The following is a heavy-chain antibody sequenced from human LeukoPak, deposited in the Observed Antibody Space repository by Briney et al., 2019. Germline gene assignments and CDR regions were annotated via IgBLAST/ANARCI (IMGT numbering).Heavy chain of an antibody. Sequence: GASVKVSCKASGGTFSSYAISWVRQAPGQGLEWMGGIIPIFGTANYAQKFQGRVTITADESTSTAYMELSSLRSEDTAVYYCAREGTDRLRGAFDIWGQGTMVTVSP. D-gene: IGHD1-1*01. CDR3: AREGTDRLRGAFDI. V-gene: IGHV1-69*13. CDR1: GGTFSSYA. CDR2: IIPIFGTA. J-gene: IGHJ3*02.